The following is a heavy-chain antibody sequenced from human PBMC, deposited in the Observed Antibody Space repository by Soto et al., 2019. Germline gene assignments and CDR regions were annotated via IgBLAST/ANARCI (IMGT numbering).Heavy chain of an antibody. V-gene: IGHV1-46*03. CDR2: INPSGGST. J-gene: IGHJ5*02. D-gene: IGHD2-2*01. Sequence: ASVKVSCKASGYTFTSYYMHWVRQAPGQGLEWMGIINPSGGSTSYAQKFQGRVTMTRGTSTSTVYMELSSLRSEDTAVYYCARALRYCSSTSCYVGWFDPWGQGTLVTVSS. CDR1: GYTFTSYY. CDR3: ARALRYCSSTSCYVGWFDP.